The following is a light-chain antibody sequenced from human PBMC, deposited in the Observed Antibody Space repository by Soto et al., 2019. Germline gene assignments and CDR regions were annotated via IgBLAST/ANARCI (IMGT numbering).Light chain of an antibody. J-gene: IGKJ5*01. Sequence: TQSPVTLTFSPGERATLSCRASQSFRGLLAWYQQKPGQAPRLLIYDAYNRATGIPPRFSGSGSGTDFTLTISSLEPEDSAVYYCQQRHMWPIPFGQGTRLEI. V-gene: IGKV3-11*01. CDR1: QSFRGL. CDR2: DAY. CDR3: QQRHMWPIP.